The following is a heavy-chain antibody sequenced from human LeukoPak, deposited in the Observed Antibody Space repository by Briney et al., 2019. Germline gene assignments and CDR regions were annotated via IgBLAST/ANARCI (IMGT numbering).Heavy chain of an antibody. CDR3: ARDEPIGVVSG. D-gene: IGHD3-3*01. CDR2: ISSSGSTI. J-gene: IGHJ4*02. CDR1: GFIFRSYT. Sequence: QPGGSLRLSCAASGFIFRSYTMNWVRQAPGKGLEWVSDISSSGSTIHYAASVKGRFTISRDNAENSLYLQMTSLRGDHTAVYYCARDEPIGVVSGWGQGTLVTVSS. V-gene: IGHV3-48*01.